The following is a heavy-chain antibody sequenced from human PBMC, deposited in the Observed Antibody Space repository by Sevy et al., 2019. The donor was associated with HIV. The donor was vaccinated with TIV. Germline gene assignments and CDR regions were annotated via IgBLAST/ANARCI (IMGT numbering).Heavy chain of an antibody. CDR3: ARDPMVRGENYYGMDV. J-gene: IGHJ6*02. V-gene: IGHV4-61*02. CDR2: IYTSGST. CDR1: GGSISSGSYY. Sequence: SETLSLTCTVSGGSISSGSYYWSWIRQPAGKGLEWIGRIYTSGSTNYNPSLKSRVTMSVDTSKNQFSLKLSSETAADTAVYYCARDPMVRGENYYGMDVWGQGTTVTVSS. D-gene: IGHD3-10*01.